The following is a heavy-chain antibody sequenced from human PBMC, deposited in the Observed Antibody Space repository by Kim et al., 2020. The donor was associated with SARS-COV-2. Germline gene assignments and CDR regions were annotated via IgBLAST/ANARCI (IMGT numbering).Heavy chain of an antibody. CDR1: GFTFSSYA. D-gene: IGHD3-10*01. CDR2: ISGSGGST. J-gene: IGHJ4*02. CDR3: ANDRGVTMVRGVITYYFDY. V-gene: IGHV3-23*01. Sequence: GGSLRLSCAASGFTFSSYAMSWVRQAPGKGLEWVSAISGSGGSTYYADSVKGRFTISRDNSKNTLYLQMNSLRAEDTAVYYCANDRGVTMVRGVITYYFDYWGQGPLVTVSS.